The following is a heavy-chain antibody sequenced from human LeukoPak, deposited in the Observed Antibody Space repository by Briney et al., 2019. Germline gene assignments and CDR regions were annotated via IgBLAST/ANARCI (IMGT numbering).Heavy chain of an antibody. CDR3: AKDAQGLVRGGIYFDF. CDR1: GFTFKTYA. Sequence: GGSLRLSCAASGFTFKTYAMNWVRQVPGKGPEWVSSMSGSGSSTDYADSVKGRFTISRDNSRNTLYLQMNSLRAEDTALYYCAKDAQGLVRGGIYFDFWGQGSLVTVSS. D-gene: IGHD6-19*01. J-gene: IGHJ4*02. CDR2: MSGSGSST. V-gene: IGHV3-23*01.